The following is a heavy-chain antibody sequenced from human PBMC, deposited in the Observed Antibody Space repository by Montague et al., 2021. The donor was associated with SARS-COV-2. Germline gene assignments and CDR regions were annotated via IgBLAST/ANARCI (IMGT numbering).Heavy chain of an antibody. Sequence: SETLSLTCTVSGDTLSDYYWSWIRQPPGKGLEWIGFISYNGRTNYNPSLKSRVTISLDSSKNQFSLRLNSVTAADTALYYCASDMVVLTEYNYFIHWGQGTLVSVSS. J-gene: IGHJ4*02. CDR2: ISYNGRT. CDR1: GDTLSDYY. D-gene: IGHD3-9*01. CDR3: ASDMVVLTEYNYFIH. V-gene: IGHV4-59*03.